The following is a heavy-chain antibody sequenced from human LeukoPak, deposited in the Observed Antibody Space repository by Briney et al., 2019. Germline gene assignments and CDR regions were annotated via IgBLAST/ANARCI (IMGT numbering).Heavy chain of an antibody. CDR2: IRYDGSNK. D-gene: IGHD1-7*01. J-gene: IGHJ5*02. V-gene: IGHV3-30*02. Sequence: GGSLRLSCAASGFTFSSYGMHWVRQAPGKGLEWVAFIRYDGSNKYYADSVKGRFTISRDNSKNTLYLHVNSLRPEDTAVYYCAREGMGTTFSAWFDPWGQGTLVTVSS. CDR1: GFTFSSYG. CDR3: AREGMGTTFSAWFDP.